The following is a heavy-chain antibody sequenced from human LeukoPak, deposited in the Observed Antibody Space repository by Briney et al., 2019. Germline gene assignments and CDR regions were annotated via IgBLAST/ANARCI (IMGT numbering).Heavy chain of an antibody. CDR2: IKPDGSEK. Sequence: GGSLRLSCEVSGITFSTYWMTWVRQAPGKGLEWVANIKPDGSEKYFVDSVKGRFSISRDNAKHSLYLQMNSLRAEDTAVYYCARVEGTGLEGGAGDAFDIWGQGTMVTVSS. CDR3: ARVEGTGLEGGAGDAFDI. D-gene: IGHD3-10*01. J-gene: IGHJ3*02. CDR1: GITFSTYW. V-gene: IGHV3-7*01.